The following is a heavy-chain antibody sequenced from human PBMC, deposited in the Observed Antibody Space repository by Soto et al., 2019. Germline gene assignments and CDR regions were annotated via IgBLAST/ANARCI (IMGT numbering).Heavy chain of an antibody. CDR1: GFTFGDYY. J-gene: IGHJ6*02. D-gene: IGHD3-9*01. CDR3: ARDKNRDAGYRYYYCSMAV. CDR2: ISCSGSSR. Sequence: QVQLVEAGGGLVKPGGSLRLSCAASGFTFGDYYMSWIRQAPGKGLEWVSDISCSGSSRYYADSVKGRFTISRENAKNAQYLQMNSLREDDTAVYYWARDKNRDAGYRYYYCSMAVWGQGTTVTVSS. V-gene: IGHV3-11*01.